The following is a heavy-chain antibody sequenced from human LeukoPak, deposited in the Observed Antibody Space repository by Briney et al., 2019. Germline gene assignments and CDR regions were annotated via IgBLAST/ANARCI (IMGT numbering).Heavy chain of an antibody. D-gene: IGHD1-1*01. J-gene: IGHJ3*02. Sequence: PSETLSLTCTVSGGSVSSGSYYWTWIRQPPGKKLEWIGYIYYSGSTNYNPSLKSRITISVDTSTNQLSLKLSSVTAADTAVYYCARGSRPEAFDIWGPGTMVTVSS. V-gene: IGHV4-61*01. CDR2: IYYSGST. CDR1: GGSVSSGSYY. CDR3: ARGSRPEAFDI.